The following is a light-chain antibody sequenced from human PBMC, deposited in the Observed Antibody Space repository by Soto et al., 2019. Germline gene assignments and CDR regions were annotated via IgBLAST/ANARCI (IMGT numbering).Light chain of an antibody. V-gene: IGLV2-23*02. CDR3: CSYEGSTNVV. J-gene: IGLJ2*01. CDR1: SSDVGSDNL. CDR2: EVS. Sequence: QSVLTQPASVSGSPGQSITISCTGTSSDVGSDNLVSWYQQHPGKAPKLMIYEVSKRPSGVSNRFSGSKSGNTASLTISGLQAEDEADYYCCSYEGSTNVVFGGGTKLTVL.